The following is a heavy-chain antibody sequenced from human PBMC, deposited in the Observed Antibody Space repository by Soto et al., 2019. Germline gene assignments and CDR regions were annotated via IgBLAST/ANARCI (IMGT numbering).Heavy chain of an antibody. CDR3: ARVGSTRSLNPPKYYYYYYMDV. CDR1: GGSFSGYY. V-gene: IGHV4-34*01. J-gene: IGHJ6*03. D-gene: IGHD3-16*01. CDR2: INHSGST. Sequence: PSETLSLTCAVYGGSFSGYYWSWIRQPPGKGLEWIGEINHSGSTNYNPSLKSRVTISVDTSKNQFSLKLSSVTAADTAVYYCARVGSTRSLNPPKYYYYYYMDVWGKGTTVTVSS.